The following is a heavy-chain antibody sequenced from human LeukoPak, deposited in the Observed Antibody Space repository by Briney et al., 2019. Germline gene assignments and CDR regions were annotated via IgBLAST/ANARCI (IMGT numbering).Heavy chain of an antibody. D-gene: IGHD6-19*01. CDR3: ARAGGSIAVAGHDAFDI. J-gene: IGHJ3*02. V-gene: IGHV3-33*01. Sequence: PGGSLRLSCAASGFTFSSYGMHWVRQAPGKGLEWVAVIWYDGSNKYYADSVKGRFTISRDNSKNTLYPQMNSLRAEDTAVYYCARAGGSIAVAGHDAFDIWGQGTMVTVSS. CDR1: GFTFSSYG. CDR2: IWYDGSNK.